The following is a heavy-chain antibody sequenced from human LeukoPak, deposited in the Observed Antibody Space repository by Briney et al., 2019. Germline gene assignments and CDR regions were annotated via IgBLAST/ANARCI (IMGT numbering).Heavy chain of an antibody. CDR1: GASVSSHY. Sequence: SETLSLTCSVLGASVSSHYWSWIRQSAGKGLEWIGRMHTSGTTNYNPSLRSRVTLSTDTSKNQFSLKLSSVTAADTAVYYCARVSYDSSGYYSLDYWGQGTLVTVSS. J-gene: IGHJ4*02. CDR3: ARVSYDSSGYYSLDY. D-gene: IGHD3-22*01. CDR2: MHTSGTT. V-gene: IGHV4-4*07.